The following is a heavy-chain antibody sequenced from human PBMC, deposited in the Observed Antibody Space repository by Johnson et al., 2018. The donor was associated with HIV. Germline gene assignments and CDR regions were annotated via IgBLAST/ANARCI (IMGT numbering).Heavy chain of an antibody. D-gene: IGHD3-3*01. V-gene: IGHV3-33*06. CDR3: AKDRAVNFWSGEGAFDV. CDR1: GFTFSTYG. Sequence: QVQLVESGGGVVQPGRSLRLSCAASGFTFSTYGMHWVRQAPGKGLARVAVMWYDGSNKYYADSVTGRFTISRAISKNTLYLQMNSLRAEDTAVYYCAKDRAVNFWSGEGAFDVWGQGTVVTVSS. CDR2: MWYDGSNK. J-gene: IGHJ3*01.